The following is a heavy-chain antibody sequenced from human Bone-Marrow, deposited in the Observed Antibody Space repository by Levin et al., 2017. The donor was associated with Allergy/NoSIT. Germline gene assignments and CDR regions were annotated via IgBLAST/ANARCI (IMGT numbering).Heavy chain of an antibody. CDR1: GGSISSGGYY. CDR3: ARTHYDILTGYSAWYYMDV. V-gene: IGHV4-31*03. CDR2: IYYSGST. D-gene: IGHD3-9*01. Sequence: LRLSCTVSGGSISSGGYYWSWIRQHPGKGLEWIGYIYYSGSTYYNPSLESRVSISLDTSKNQFSLRLSSVTAADTAVYYCARTHYDILTGYSAWYYMDVWGKGTTVTVSS. J-gene: IGHJ6*03.